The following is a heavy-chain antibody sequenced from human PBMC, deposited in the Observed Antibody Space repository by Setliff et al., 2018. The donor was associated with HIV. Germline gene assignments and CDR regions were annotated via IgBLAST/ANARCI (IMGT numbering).Heavy chain of an antibody. CDR1: GGSISRSPHS. Sequence: PSETLSLTCTVSGGSISRSPHSWGWIRQPPGKGLEWIGSMYYRGNTHYNPSLKSRVSIDADTSNNQFSLKLKYVTAADTAVYYCARGDYRIIAAAGSGWCDPWGQGTRVTVSS. V-gene: IGHV4-39*01. CDR3: ARGDYRIIAAAGSGWCDP. J-gene: IGHJ5*02. CDR2: MYYRGNT. D-gene: IGHD6-13*01.